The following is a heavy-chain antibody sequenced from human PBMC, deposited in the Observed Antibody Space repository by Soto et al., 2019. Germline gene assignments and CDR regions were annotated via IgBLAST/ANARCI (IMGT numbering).Heavy chain of an antibody. V-gene: IGHV3-48*02. J-gene: IGHJ6*02. CDR2: ISSSSSTI. Sequence: PGGSLRLSCAASGFTFSSYSMNWVRQAPGKGLEWVSYISSSSSTIYYADSVKGRFTISRDNTKNTQYLQMNSLRDEDTAVYYCARGVDVWGQGTTVTVSS. CDR3: ARGVDV. CDR1: GFTFSSYS.